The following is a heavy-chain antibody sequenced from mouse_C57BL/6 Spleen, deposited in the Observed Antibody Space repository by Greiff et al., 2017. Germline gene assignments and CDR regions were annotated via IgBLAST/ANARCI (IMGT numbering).Heavy chain of an antibody. CDR1: GYTFTSYW. D-gene: IGHD4-1*01. CDR3: ARPLGRYFDV. V-gene: IGHV1-61*01. CDR2: IYPSDSET. J-gene: IGHJ1*03. Sequence: QVQLQQPGAELVRPGSSVKLSCKASGYTFTSYWMDWVKQRPGQGLEWIGNIYPSDSETHYNQKFKDKATLTVDKSSSTAYMQLSSLTSEDSAVYYCARPLGRYFDVWGTGTTGTVSS.